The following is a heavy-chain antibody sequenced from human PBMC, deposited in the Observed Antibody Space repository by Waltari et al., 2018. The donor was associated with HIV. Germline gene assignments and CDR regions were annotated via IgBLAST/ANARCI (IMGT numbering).Heavy chain of an antibody. CDR2: ISGYDGNR. Sequence: QVQVVQSAPEVKRPGASVRVSCMASGYSLVRYGITWVRQAPAQGLEWMGWISGYDGNRNYAQKFQGRVSMTTDTSTSTAYMELRSLRFDDTAVYYCARGSMSSGRLDPWGQGTLVTVSS. CDR3: ARGSMSSGRLDP. J-gene: IGHJ5*02. V-gene: IGHV1-18*01. D-gene: IGHD3-10*02. CDR1: GYSLVRYG.